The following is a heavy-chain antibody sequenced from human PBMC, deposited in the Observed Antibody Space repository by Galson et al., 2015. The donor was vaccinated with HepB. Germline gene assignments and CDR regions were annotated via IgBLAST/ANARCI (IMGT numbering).Heavy chain of an antibody. Sequence: SLRLSCAASGFTFSNYGMNWVRQAPGKGLEWVSYITSTSSTIYYADSVKVRFTMSRDNAKNSLYLQMDSLRDEDTAVYYCARDQLGYCSAKTCYNSHAFDIWGRGTMVTVSS. CDR1: GFTFSNYG. J-gene: IGHJ3*02. CDR2: ITSTSSTI. D-gene: IGHD2-2*02. V-gene: IGHV3-48*02. CDR3: ARDQLGYCSAKTCYNSHAFDI.